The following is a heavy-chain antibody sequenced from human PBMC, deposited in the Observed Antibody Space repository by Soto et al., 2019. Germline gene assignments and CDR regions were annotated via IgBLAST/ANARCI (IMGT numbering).Heavy chain of an antibody. CDR1: GGSISSGDYY. CDR3: AREFGYCSSTSSLRGGPNWFDP. CDR2: IYYSGST. J-gene: IGHJ5*02. D-gene: IGHD2-2*03. V-gene: IGHV4-30-4*01. Sequence: SETLSLTCTVSGGSISSGDYYWSWIRQPPGPGLEWIGYIYYSGSTYYNPSLKSRVTISVDTSKNQFSLKLSSVTAADTAGYYCAREFGYCSSTSSLRGGPNWFDPRGQGTLVTVSS.